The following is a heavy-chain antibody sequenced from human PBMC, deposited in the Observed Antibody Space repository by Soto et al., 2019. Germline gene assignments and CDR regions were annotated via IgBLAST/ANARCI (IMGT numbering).Heavy chain of an antibody. Sequence: QVQLQESGPGLVKPSETLSLTCTVSGGSIRSYYWSWIRQPPGKGLEWIGYIYYSGSTNYNPSLKSRVPISVDTSKNQFSLKLSSVTAADTAVYYCARVWGGAFDFWGQGTMVTVSS. V-gene: IGHV4-59*01. D-gene: IGHD3-10*01. CDR1: GGSIRSYY. J-gene: IGHJ3*01. CDR3: ARVWGGAFDF. CDR2: IYYSGST.